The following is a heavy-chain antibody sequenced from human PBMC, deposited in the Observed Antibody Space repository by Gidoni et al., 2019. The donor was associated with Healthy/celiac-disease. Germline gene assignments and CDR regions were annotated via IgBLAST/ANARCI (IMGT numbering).Heavy chain of an antibody. CDR2: IRSKAYVGTT. D-gene: IGHD5-12*01. J-gene: IGHJ4*02. CDR1: GFTFGDYA. Sequence: EVQLVESGGGLVQPGRSLRLPCTASGFTFGDYAMSWFRQAPGKGLEWVGFIRSKAYVGTTEYAASVKGRFTISRDDSKSIAYLQMNSLKTEDTAVYYCTRTARGFSDYWGQGTLVTVSS. CDR3: TRTARGFSDY. V-gene: IGHV3-49*03.